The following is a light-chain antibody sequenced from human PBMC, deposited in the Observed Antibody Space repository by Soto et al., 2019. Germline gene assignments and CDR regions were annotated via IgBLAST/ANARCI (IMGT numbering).Light chain of an antibody. CDR3: QSYDRSLSGVL. V-gene: IGLV1-40*01. CDR2: RYS. Sequence: QAVVTQPPSVSGAPGQRVTISCTGSSSNIGAGYAVHWYRQLPGTAPELLMYRYSNRPSGVPDRFSGSKSGTSASLAITGLQAEDEADYYCQSYDRSLSGVLFGGGTKVTVL. CDR1: SSNIGAGYA. J-gene: IGLJ2*01.